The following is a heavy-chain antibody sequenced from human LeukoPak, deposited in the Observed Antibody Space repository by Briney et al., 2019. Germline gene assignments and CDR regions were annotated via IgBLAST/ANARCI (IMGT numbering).Heavy chain of an antibody. CDR3: AREVDHYYGMDV. CDR2: MNPNSGNT. CDR1: GYTFTSYD. Sequence: ASVKVSCKASGYTFTSYDINWVRQATGQGLEWMGWMNPNSGNTGYAQKFQGRVTMTRNTSISTAYMELSSLRSEDTAVYYCAREVDHYYGMDVWGQGTTVTVSS. V-gene: IGHV1-8*01. J-gene: IGHJ6*02.